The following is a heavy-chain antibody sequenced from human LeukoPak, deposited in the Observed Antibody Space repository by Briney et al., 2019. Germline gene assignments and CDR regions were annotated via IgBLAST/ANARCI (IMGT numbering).Heavy chain of an antibody. CDR1: GGSISSSSYY. CDR2: IYYSGST. Sequence: PSETLSLTCTVSGGSISSSSYYWGWIRQPPGKGLEWIGSIYYSGSTYYNPSLKSRVTISVDTSKNQFSLKLSSVTAADTAVYYCARVFSSGHGDYFDYWGQGTLVTVSS. J-gene: IGHJ4*02. D-gene: IGHD3-22*01. CDR3: ARVFSSGHGDYFDY. V-gene: IGHV4-39*07.